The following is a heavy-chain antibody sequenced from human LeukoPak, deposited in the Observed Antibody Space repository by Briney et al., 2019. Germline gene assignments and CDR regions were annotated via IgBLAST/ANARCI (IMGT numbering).Heavy chain of an antibody. V-gene: IGHV3-9*01. D-gene: IGHD3-3*01. CDR2: ISWNSGSI. CDR3: AKEGKYEYFDY. Sequence: GRSLRLSCAASGFTFDDYAMHWVRRAPGKGLEWVPGISWNSGSIGYADSVKGRFTISRDNVKNSLYLQMNSLRAEDTALYYCAKEGKYEYFDYWGQGTLVTVSS. J-gene: IGHJ4*02. CDR1: GFTFDDYA.